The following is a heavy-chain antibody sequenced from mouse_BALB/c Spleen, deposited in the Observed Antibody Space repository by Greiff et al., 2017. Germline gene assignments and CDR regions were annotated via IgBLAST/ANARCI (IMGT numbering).Heavy chain of an antibody. Sequence: EVKLLESGGGLVQPGGSLKLSCAASGFDFSRYWMSWVRQAPGKGLEWIGEINPDSSTINYTPSLKDKFIISRDNAKNTLYLQMSKVRSEDTALYYCARPELGPAWFAYWGQGTLVTVSA. CDR3: ARPELGPAWFAY. CDR2: INPDSSTI. J-gene: IGHJ3*01. CDR1: GFDFSRYW. V-gene: IGHV4-1*02. D-gene: IGHD3-1*01.